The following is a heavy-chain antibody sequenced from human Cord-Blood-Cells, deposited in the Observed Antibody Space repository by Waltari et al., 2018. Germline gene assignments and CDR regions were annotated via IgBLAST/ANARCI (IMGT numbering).Heavy chain of an antibody. CDR1: GCHFRGFE. CDR3: ARDCDY. J-gene: IGHJ4*02. Sequence: EGPLVESGGGVVQTGGALGRSWAGFGCHFRGFEMNWVRQAPGKGLEWVSYISSSGSTIYYADSVKGRFTISRDNAKNSLYLQMNSLRAEDTAVYYCARDCDYWGQGTLVTVSS. V-gene: IGHV3-48*03. CDR2: ISSSGSTI.